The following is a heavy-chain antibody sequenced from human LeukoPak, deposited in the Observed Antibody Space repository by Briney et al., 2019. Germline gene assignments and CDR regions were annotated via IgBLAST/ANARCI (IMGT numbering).Heavy chain of an antibody. CDR1: GFTFSGYD. CDR3: TRERYSGINETWFDP. D-gene: IGHD1-26*01. V-gene: IGHV3-30*02. CDR2: IGYGGSNE. Sequence: QTGGSLRLSCAASGFTFSGYDMHWVRQAPGKGLEWVAFIGYGGSNEDYVDSVKGRFTISRDNSKNTLYVQMNSLRVEDTAVYYCTRERYSGINETWFDPWGRGTLVTVSS. J-gene: IGHJ5*02.